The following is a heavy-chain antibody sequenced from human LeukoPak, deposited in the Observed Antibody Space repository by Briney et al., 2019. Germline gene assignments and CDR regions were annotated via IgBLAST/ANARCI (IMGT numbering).Heavy chain of an antibody. CDR3: ARFWPTPD. J-gene: IGHJ4*02. CDR1: GFTFSSYS. Sequence: QPGGSLRLSCAASGFTFSSYSMNWVRQAPGKGLEWVANIKQDGSEKYYVDSVKGRFTISRDNAKNSLYLQMNSLRAEDTAVYYCARFWPTPDWGQGTLVTVSS. D-gene: IGHD3-3*01. CDR2: IKQDGSEK. V-gene: IGHV3-7*01.